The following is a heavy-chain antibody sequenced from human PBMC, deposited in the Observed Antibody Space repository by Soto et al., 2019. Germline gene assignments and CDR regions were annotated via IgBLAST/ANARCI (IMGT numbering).Heavy chain of an antibody. J-gene: IGHJ4*02. CDR2: ISSSSSYI. Sequence: EVQLVESGGGLVKPGGSLRLSCAASGFIFSAYTMNWVRQAPGKGREWVSSISSSSSYIDYADSVRGRFTISRDNAKNSRYLPVSSLRAEDTAVYYCARSGRSPGYWGQGTLVIVSS. CDR3: ARSGRSPGY. D-gene: IGHD1-26*01. V-gene: IGHV3-21*01. CDR1: GFIFSAYT.